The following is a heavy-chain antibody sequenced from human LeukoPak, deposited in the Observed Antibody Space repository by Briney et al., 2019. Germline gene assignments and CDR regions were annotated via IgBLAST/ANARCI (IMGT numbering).Heavy chain of an antibody. D-gene: IGHD2-2*02. J-gene: IGHJ6*02. Sequence: GASVKVSCKASGYTFTSYGISWVRQAPGQGLEWMGWISAYNGNTNYAQKFQGRVTMTRDTSISTAYMELSRLRSDDTAVYYCASSGIVVVPAAIQGPIYYYYGMDVWGQGTTVTVSS. CDR2: ISAYNGNT. CDR3: ASSGIVVVPAAIQGPIYYYYGMDV. CDR1: GYTFTSYG. V-gene: IGHV1-18*01.